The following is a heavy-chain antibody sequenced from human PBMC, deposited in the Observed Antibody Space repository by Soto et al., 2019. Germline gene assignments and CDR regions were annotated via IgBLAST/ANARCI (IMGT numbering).Heavy chain of an antibody. CDR1: GFTFSDYG. D-gene: IGHD5-12*01. CDR2: IAYDGSNK. Sequence: QVQLVESGGGVVQPGRSLGLSCAASGFTFSDYGMHWVRQAPGKGLEWVAVIAYDGSNKYYADSVKGRFTISRDNSKNTLYLQMNGLRSEDTAMYYCAKNHQRAPSRDGYNLIDYWGQGTLVTVSS. CDR3: AKNHQRAPSRDGYNLIDY. V-gene: IGHV3-30*18. J-gene: IGHJ4*02.